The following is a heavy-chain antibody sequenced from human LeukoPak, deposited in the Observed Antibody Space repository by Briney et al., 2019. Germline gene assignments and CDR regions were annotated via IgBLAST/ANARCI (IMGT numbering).Heavy chain of an antibody. CDR1: GFTFSSYG. CDR3: AKDHDLLSLRPPDY. J-gene: IGHJ4*02. V-gene: IGHV3-33*06. Sequence: PGRSLRLSCAASGFTFSSYGMHWVRQAPGKGLEWVAVIWYDGSNKYYADSVKGRFTTSRDNSKNTLYLQMNSLRAGDTAVYYCAKDHDLLSLRPPDYWGQGTLVTVSS. D-gene: IGHD4-17*01. CDR2: IWYDGSNK.